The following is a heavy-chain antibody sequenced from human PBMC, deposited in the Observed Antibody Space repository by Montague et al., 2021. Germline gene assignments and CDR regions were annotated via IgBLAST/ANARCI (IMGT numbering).Heavy chain of an antibody. J-gene: IGHJ4*02. CDR1: GFTFSTSW. D-gene: IGHD1-26*01. CDR2: IRDDGGAT. Sequence: SLRLSCAASGFTFSTSWMSWVRQAPGKGLEWVAHIRDDGGATYHVDSVKGRFTISRANAKNSLYLQMSSLRAEDTAVYYCARYTYYYCDYWGQGTLVTVSS. CDR3: ARYTYYYCDY. V-gene: IGHV3-7*05.